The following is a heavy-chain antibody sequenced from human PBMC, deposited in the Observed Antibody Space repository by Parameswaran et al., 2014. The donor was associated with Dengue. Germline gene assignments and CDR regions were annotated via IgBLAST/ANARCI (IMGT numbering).Heavy chain of an antibody. J-gene: IGHJ4*02. CDR3: ARDAQTTVTAQYFDY. V-gene: IGHV3-64*02. Sequence: VRQAPGKGLEYVSAISSNGNSTYYADSVKGRFTISRDNSKNTLYLQMGSLRAEDMAVYYCARDAQTTVTAQYFDYWGQGTLVTVSS. D-gene: IGHD4-17*01. CDR2: ISSNGNST.